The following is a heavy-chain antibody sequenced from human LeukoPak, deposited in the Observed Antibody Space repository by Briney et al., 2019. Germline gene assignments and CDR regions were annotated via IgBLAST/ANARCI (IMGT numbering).Heavy chain of an antibody. V-gene: IGHV3-66*01. CDR1: GFTVSSNY. CDR2: IYSGGST. J-gene: IGHJ6*04. D-gene: IGHD2-21*02. Sequence: GGSLRLSCAASGFTVSSNYMSWVRQAPGKGLEWVSVIYSGGSTYYADSVKGRFIISRDNSKNTLYLQMNSLRAEDTAVYYCARDLTADVWAKGPRSPSPQ. CDR3: ARDLTADV.